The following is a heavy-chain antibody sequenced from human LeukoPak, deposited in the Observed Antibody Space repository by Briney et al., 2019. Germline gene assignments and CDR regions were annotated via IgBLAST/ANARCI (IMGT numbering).Heavy chain of an antibody. CDR2: IYYNGST. D-gene: IGHD2-2*01. CDR1: GGSISSYY. J-gene: IGHJ4*02. CDR3: ARECSSTSCYADY. V-gene: IGHV4-59*06. Sequence: SETLSLTCTVSGGSISSYYWSWIRQHPGKGLEWIGYIYYNGSTYYNPSLKSRVTISVDTSKNQFSLKLSSVTAADTAVYYCARECSSTSCYADYWGQGTLVTVSS.